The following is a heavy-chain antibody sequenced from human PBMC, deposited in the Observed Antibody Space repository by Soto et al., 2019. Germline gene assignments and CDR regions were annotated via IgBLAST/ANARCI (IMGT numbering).Heavy chain of an antibody. CDR2: INHSGST. Sequence: SETLSLTCAVYGGSFSGYYLSWIRQPPGKGLEWIGEINHSGSTNYNPSLKSRVTISVDTSKNQFSLKLSSVTAADTAVYYCARVKVRYYGSGSYYRNQPFDYWGQGTLVTVSS. CDR3: ARVKVRYYGSGSYYRNQPFDY. D-gene: IGHD3-10*01. CDR1: GGSFSGYY. V-gene: IGHV4-34*01. J-gene: IGHJ4*02.